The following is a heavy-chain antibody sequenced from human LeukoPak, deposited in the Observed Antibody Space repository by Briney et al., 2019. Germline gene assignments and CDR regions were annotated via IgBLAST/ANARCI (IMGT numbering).Heavy chain of an antibody. Sequence: GGSLRLSCPASGFTFSSFWMSWVRQAQGKGREWVANIKKDGSEKYYVDSVKGRFTISRDNAKNTLYLQMNSLRAEDTAVYYCARDRKFYDSSGYFSLNLDYWGQGTLVTVSS. D-gene: IGHD3-22*01. V-gene: IGHV3-7*01. CDR3: ARDRKFYDSSGYFSLNLDY. J-gene: IGHJ4*02. CDR2: IKKDGSEK. CDR1: GFTFSSFW.